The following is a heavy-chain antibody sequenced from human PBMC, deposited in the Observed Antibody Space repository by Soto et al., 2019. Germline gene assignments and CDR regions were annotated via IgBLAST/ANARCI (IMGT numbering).Heavy chain of an antibody. CDR2: TYYRSKWYN. CDR3: ARVPSIDYGGNIQYYYYGMDV. D-gene: IGHD4-17*01. Sequence: SQTLSLTCAISGDSVSSNSAAWNWIRQSPSRGLEWLGRTYYRSKWYNDYAVSVKSRITINPDTSKNQFSLQLKSVTPEDTAVYYCARVPSIDYGGNIQYYYYGMDVWGQGTKVTVSS. V-gene: IGHV6-1*01. J-gene: IGHJ6*02. CDR1: GDSVSSNSAA.